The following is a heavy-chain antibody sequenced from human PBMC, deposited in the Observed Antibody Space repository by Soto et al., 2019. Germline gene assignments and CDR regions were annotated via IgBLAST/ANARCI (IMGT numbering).Heavy chain of an antibody. D-gene: IGHD4-17*01. CDR1: GGSISSYY. V-gene: IGHV4-59*01. Sequence: SETLSLTCTVSGGSISSYYWSWIRQPPGKGLEWIGYIYYSGSTNYNPSLKSRVTISVDTSKNQFSRKLSSVTAADTAVYYCARLVRGDYNFDYWGQGTLVTVSS. J-gene: IGHJ4*02. CDR3: ARLVRGDYNFDY. CDR2: IYYSGST.